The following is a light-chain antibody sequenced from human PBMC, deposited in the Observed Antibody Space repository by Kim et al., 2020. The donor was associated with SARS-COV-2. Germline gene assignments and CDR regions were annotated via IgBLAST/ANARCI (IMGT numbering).Light chain of an antibody. CDR2: VNN. CDR3: SAWDSSLGALA. Sequence: QIATLTCPRNRNNVVHQEAAGLQQHQGHQTKRLSSVNNNRPSGISERLSASRSGNTASLTITGHQPEDEAVYYCSAWDSSLGALAFGGGTQLTVL. J-gene: IGLJ3*02. CDR1: RNNVVHQE. V-gene: IGLV10-54*01.